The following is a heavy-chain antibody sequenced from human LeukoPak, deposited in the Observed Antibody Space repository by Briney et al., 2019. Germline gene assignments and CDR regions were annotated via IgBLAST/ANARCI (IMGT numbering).Heavy chain of an antibody. V-gene: IGHV3-11*04. CDR3: ARDAGSGSGYYSGLDY. J-gene: IGHJ4*02. D-gene: IGHD3-22*01. CDR1: GFTFSDYY. CDR2: ISSSGSTI. Sequence: GGSLRLSCAASGFTFSDYYMSWMRQAPGKGLEWVSYISSSGSTIYYADSVKGRFTISRDNAKNSLYLQMNSLRAEDTAVYYCARDAGSGSGYYSGLDYWGQGTLVTVSS.